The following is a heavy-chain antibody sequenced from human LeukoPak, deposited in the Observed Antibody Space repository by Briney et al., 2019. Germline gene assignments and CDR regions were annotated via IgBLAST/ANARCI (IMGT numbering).Heavy chain of an antibody. J-gene: IGHJ4*02. D-gene: IGHD3-22*01. Sequence: TVKVSCKASGGTFSSYAISWVRQAPGQGLEWMGGIIPIFGTANYAQKFQGRVTITTDVSTSTAYMELSSLRSEDTAVYYCARVGSSGSNYWGQGTLVTVSS. CDR2: IIPIFGTA. CDR1: GGTFSSYA. V-gene: IGHV1-69*05. CDR3: ARVGSSGSNY.